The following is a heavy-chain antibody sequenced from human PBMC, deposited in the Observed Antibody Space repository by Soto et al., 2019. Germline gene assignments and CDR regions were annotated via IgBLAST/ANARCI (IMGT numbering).Heavy chain of an antibody. CDR2: IYYSGST. CDR1: GGSISSYY. D-gene: IGHD1-1*01. CDR3: ARRYGTTFDY. V-gene: IGHV4-59*08. Sequence: TLSLTCTVSGGSISSYYWSWIRQPPGKGLEWIGYIYYSGSTNYNPSLRSRVTISVDTSKNQFSLKLSSVTAADTAVYYCARRYGTTFDYWGQGTLVTVSS. J-gene: IGHJ4*02.